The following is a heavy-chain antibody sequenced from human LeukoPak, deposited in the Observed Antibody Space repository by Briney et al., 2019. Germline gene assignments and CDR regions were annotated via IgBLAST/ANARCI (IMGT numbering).Heavy chain of an antibody. CDR3: ARGGTIFGVVPTDAFDI. V-gene: IGHV4-34*01. CDR2: INHSGST. CDR1: GGSFSGYY. Sequence: SETLSLTCAVYGGSFSGYYWSWIRQPPGKGLEWIGEINHSGSTNYNPSLKRRVTISVDTSKNQFSLKLSSVTAADTAVYYCARGGTIFGVVPTDAFDIWGQGTMVTVSS. D-gene: IGHD3-3*01. J-gene: IGHJ3*02.